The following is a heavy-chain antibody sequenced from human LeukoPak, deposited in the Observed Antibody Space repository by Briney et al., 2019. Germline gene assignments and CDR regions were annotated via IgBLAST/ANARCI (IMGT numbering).Heavy chain of an antibody. Sequence: GGSLRLSCAASGFSFSTYNMNWVRQAPGKGLEWVSSITSSSSYIYYADSVKGRFTISRDNAKSSLYLQMNSLRDEDTAAYYCARDPYSGSYGDYYYYYMDVWGKGTTVTIPS. CDR1: GFSFSTYN. CDR3: ARDPYSGSYGDYYYYYMDV. J-gene: IGHJ6*03. D-gene: IGHD1-26*01. V-gene: IGHV3-21*01. CDR2: ITSSSSYI.